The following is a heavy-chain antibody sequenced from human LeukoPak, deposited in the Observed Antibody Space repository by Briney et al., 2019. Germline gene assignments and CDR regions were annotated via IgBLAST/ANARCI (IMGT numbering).Heavy chain of an antibody. CDR3: AKSLDY. V-gene: IGHV3-7*01. CDR1: GFTFSRSW. J-gene: IGHJ4*02. CDR2: IKGDGSET. Sequence: PGGSLRLSCVASGFTFSRSWMDWVRQAPGKGLEWVANIKGDGSETHYVDSAKGRSTISRDNAKNYLYLQIDRVRVEDTAIYYCAKSLDYWGQGALLTVSS.